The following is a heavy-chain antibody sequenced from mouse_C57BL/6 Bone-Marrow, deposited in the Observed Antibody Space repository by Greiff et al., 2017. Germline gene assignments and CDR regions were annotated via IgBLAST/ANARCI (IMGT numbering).Heavy chain of an antibody. V-gene: IGHV14-4*01. Sequence: EVQLQQSGAELVRPGASVKLSCTASGFNIKDDYMPWVQQTPEQGLEWIGWIAPENGDTEYASQFQGTATITAATSSHKAYLQLSSLTSKDTAVYYCTTHDYGSSPDYWGQGTTRTVSS. J-gene: IGHJ2*01. D-gene: IGHD1-1*01. CDR3: TTHDYGSSPDY. CDR2: IAPENGDT. CDR1: GFNIKDDY.